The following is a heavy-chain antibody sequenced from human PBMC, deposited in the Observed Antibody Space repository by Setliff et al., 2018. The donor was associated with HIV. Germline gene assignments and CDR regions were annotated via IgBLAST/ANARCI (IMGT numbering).Heavy chain of an antibody. Sequence: PSETLSLTCAVYGGSFGDQFWNWIRQSPGRGLEWIGEVNHKGVANYSPSLMRRATISADTSKNQFSLRLSSVAAADTALYFCTRAQIAAPRPFDYWGQGTLVTVSS. V-gene: IGHV4-34*01. CDR3: TRAQIAAPRPFDY. D-gene: IGHD2-21*01. CDR1: GGSFGDQF. J-gene: IGHJ4*02. CDR2: VNHKGVA.